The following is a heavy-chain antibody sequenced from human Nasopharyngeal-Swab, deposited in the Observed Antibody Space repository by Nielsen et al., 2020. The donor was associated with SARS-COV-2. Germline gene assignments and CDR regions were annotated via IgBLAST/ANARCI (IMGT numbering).Heavy chain of an antibody. Sequence: GESLKISCAASGFTFSSYSMNWVRQAPGKGLEWVSSISSSSSYIYYADSVKGRFTISRDNAKNSLYLQMNSLRAEDTAVYYCARERLGRIAASKAPGNWFDPWGQGTLVTVSS. D-gene: IGHD6-13*01. CDR2: ISSSSSYI. J-gene: IGHJ5*02. CDR1: GFTFSSYS. V-gene: IGHV3-21*01. CDR3: ARERLGRIAASKAPGNWFDP.